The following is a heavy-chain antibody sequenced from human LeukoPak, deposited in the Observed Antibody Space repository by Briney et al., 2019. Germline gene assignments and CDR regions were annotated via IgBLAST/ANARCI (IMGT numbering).Heavy chain of an antibody. Sequence: PGGSLRLSCAASEFTFSNYAMGWVRQAPRKGLEWVSGLSGSADTTYYADSVKGRFTISRDNSQNTLYLQMNSLRAEDTAVYYCAKDVRAVVGKGPFDYWGQGTLVTVSS. V-gene: IGHV3-23*01. J-gene: IGHJ4*02. CDR2: LSGSADTT. D-gene: IGHD6-19*01. CDR3: AKDVRAVVGKGPFDY. CDR1: EFTFSNYA.